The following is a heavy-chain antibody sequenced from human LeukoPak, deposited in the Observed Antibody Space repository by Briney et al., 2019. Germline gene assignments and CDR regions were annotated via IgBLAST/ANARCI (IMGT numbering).Heavy chain of an antibody. V-gene: IGHV1-8*03. CDR1: GYTFTSYD. CDR2: MNPNSGNT. J-gene: IGHJ6*03. D-gene: IGHD1-26*01. Sequence: ASVKVSCKASGYTFTSYDINWVRQATGQGLEWMGWMNPNSGNTGYAQKFQGRVTITRNTSISTAYMELSSLRSEDTAVYYCARRTVGATLGYYYYMDVWGKGTTVTVSS. CDR3: ARRTVGATLGYYYYMDV.